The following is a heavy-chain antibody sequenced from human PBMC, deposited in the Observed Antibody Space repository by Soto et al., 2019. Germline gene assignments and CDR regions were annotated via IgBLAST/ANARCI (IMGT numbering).Heavy chain of an antibody. J-gene: IGHJ6*02. V-gene: IGHV3-23*01. CDR2: ISGSGGST. CDR3: AKGSGGSYYYGMDV. Sequence: PGGSLRLSCAASGFTFSSYAMSWVRQAPGKGLEWVSAISGSGGSTYYADSVKGRFTISRDNSKNTLYLQMNSLRAEDTAVYYCAKGSGGSYYYGMDVWGQGTTVTVSS. D-gene: IGHD3-10*01. CDR1: GFTFSSYA.